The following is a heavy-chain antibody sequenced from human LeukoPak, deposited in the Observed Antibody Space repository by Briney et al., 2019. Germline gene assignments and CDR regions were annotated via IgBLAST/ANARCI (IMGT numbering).Heavy chain of an antibody. J-gene: IGHJ6*02. CDR2: IYYSGST. Sequence: SETLSLTCTVSGGSISSYYWSWIRQPPGKGLEWIGYIYYSGSTNYNPSLKSRVTISVDTSKNQFSLKLSSVTAADTAVHYCARDQAGYYYYYGMDVWGQGTTVTVSS. V-gene: IGHV4-59*01. CDR1: GGSISSYY. CDR3: ARDQAGYYYYYGMDV.